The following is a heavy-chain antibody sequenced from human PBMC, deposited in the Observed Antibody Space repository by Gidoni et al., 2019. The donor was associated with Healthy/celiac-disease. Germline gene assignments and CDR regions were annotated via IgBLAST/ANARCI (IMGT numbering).Heavy chain of an antibody. CDR2: IRSKANSYAT. J-gene: IGHJ4*02. CDR1: GLPFSGSA. Sequence: EVQLVESGGGLVQPGGSLKLSCAASGLPFSGSAMHWVRQASGKGLEWVGRIRSKANSYATAYAASVKGRLTISRDDSKNTAYLQMNSLKTEDTAVYYCTRQVTVTFFDYWGQGTLVTVSS. V-gene: IGHV3-73*02. D-gene: IGHD4-17*01. CDR3: TRQVTVTFFDY.